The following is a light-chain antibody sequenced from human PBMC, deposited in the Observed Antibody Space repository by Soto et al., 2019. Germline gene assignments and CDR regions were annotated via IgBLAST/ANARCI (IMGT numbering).Light chain of an antibody. CDR3: KSYAGSNAYV. CDR1: KNDVGFYDF. Sequence: QSALTQPPSASGSPGQSVTISCTGTKNDVGFYDFVSWYQHHPGKAPRLIIYEVVQRPSGVPDRFSGSKSGNTASLTVSGLQAADEADYSCKSYAGSNAYVFGRGTKVTVL. J-gene: IGLJ1*01. V-gene: IGLV2-8*01. CDR2: EVV.